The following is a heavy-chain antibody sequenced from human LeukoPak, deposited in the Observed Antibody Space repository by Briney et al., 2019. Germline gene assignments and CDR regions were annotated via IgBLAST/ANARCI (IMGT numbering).Heavy chain of an antibody. CDR1: GFTFNRYS. J-gene: IGHJ4*02. CDR2: ISADGNEK. CDR3: ARDRSTTVSNTLGYFDY. D-gene: IGHD2/OR15-2a*01. Sequence: GGSLRLSCATSGFTFNRYSMQWVRQAPGKGLEWVAVISADGNEKNYADSVKGRFTISKDNSKNTLYLQMNSLRAEDTALYYCARDRSTTVSNTLGYFDYWGQGTLVTVSS. V-gene: IGHV3-30*04.